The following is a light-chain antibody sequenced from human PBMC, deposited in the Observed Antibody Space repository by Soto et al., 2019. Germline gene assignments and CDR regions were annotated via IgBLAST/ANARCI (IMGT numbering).Light chain of an antibody. V-gene: IGKV3-20*01. CDR3: QQYGISPM. CDR2: GAS. Sequence: EIVLTQSPGTLSLSPGERATLSCRASQSVSSSYLAWYQQKPGQAPRLLIYGASTRASGIPDRFSGSGSGTVFPLTISRLEPEYFAVYCCQQYGISPMFGQGTKVEIK. J-gene: IGKJ1*01. CDR1: QSVSSSY.